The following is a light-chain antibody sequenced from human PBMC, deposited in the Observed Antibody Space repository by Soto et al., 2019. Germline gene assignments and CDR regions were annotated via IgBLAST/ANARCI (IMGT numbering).Light chain of an antibody. Sequence: QSALTQPRSVSGSPGQSVTISCTGTSSDIGDYNYVSWYQQHPDKAPKVMIYDVSKRPSGVPDRFSGSKSGNTASLTISGLQAEDEADYYCCSYAGSYTFVFGTGTKLTVL. CDR3: CSYAGSYTFV. CDR1: SSDIGDYNY. V-gene: IGLV2-11*01. CDR2: DVS. J-gene: IGLJ1*01.